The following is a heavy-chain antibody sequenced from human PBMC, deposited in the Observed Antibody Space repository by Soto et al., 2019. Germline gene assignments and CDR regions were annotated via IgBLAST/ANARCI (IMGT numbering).Heavy chain of an antibody. CDR2: IIPIFGTA. D-gene: IGHD3-3*01. J-gene: IGHJ5*02. CDR3: ASSRDYYFWSGPSSPNWFDP. Sequence: GASVKVSCKASGGTFSSYAISWVRQAPGQGLEWMGGIIPIFGTANYAQKFQGRVTITADKSTSTAYMELSSLRSEDTAVYYCASSRDYYFWSGPSSPNWFDPWGQGTLVTVSS. V-gene: IGHV1-69*06. CDR1: GGTFSSYA.